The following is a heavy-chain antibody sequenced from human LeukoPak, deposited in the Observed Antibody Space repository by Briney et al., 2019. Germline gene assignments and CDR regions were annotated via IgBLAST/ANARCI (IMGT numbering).Heavy chain of an antibody. CDR3: ARSSEGHYWFDP. V-gene: IGHV4-59*01. J-gene: IGHJ5*02. Sequence: PSETLSLTCTVSGGSISSYYWSWIRQPPRKGLEWIGYIYYSGSTNYNPSLKSRVTISVDTSKNQFSLKLSSVTAADTAVYYCARSSEGHYWFDPWGQGTLVTVSS. CDR2: IYYSGST. CDR1: GGSISSYY. D-gene: IGHD3-22*01.